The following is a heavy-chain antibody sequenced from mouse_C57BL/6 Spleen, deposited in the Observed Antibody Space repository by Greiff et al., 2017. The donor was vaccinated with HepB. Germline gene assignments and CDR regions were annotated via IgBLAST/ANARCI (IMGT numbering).Heavy chain of an antibody. CDR2: IDPSDSYT. V-gene: IGHV1-50*01. J-gene: IGHJ3*01. Sequence: QVQLQQPGAELVKPGASVKLSCKASGYTFTSYWMQWVKQRPGQGLAWIGEIDPSDSYTNYNQKFKGKATLTVDTSSSTAYMHLSSLTSEESAVDYCARGEGFAYWGQGTLVTVSA. CDR1: GYTFTSYW. CDR3: ARGEGFAY.